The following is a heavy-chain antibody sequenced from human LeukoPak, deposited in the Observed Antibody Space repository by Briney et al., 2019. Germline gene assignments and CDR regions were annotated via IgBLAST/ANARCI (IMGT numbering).Heavy chain of an antibody. J-gene: IGHJ2*01. V-gene: IGHV3-30*18. CDR2: ISYDGSNK. Sequence: GGSLRLSCAASGFTFSSYGMHWVRQAPGKGLEWVAVISYDGSNKYYVDSVKGRFTISRDNSKNMLYLQMNSLRAEDTAVYYCAKGATITVVNWYFDLWGRCTLVTVSS. CDR3: AKGATITVVNWYFDL. CDR1: GFTFSSYG. D-gene: IGHD4-23*01.